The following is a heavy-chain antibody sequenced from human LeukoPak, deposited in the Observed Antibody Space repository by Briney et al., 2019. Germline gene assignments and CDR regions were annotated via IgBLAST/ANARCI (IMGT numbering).Heavy chain of an antibody. D-gene: IGHD3-3*01. V-gene: IGHV3-7*01. J-gene: IGHJ6*03. CDR3: ARGNTQVTIFGVVTPPYYYYYMDV. CDR2: IKQDGSEK. Sequence: PGGSLRLSCAASGFTFSSYWMSWVRQAPGKGLEWVANIKQDGSEKKYVDSVKGRFTISRDNAKNSLYLQMNSLRAEDTAVYYCARGNTQVTIFGVVTPPYYYYYMDVWGKGTTVTVSS. CDR1: GFTFSSYW.